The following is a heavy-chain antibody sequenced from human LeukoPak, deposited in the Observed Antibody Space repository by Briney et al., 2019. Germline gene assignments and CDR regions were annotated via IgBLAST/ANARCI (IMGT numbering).Heavy chain of an antibody. V-gene: IGHV3-7*01. CDR3: AKDRAWFGETIQS. D-gene: IGHD3-10*01. Sequence: PGGSLSLSCEGSGYTFSNYWMGWVRRAPGEGRQWVANIKTDGSEKYYVDSVKGRFTISRDNSKNTLYLQMNSLRAEDTAVYYCAKDRAWFGETIQSWGQGTLVTVSS. CDR2: IKTDGSEK. J-gene: IGHJ4*02. CDR1: GYTFSNYW.